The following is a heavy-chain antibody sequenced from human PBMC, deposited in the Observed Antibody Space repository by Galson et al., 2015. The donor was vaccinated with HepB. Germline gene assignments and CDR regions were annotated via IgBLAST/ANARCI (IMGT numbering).Heavy chain of an antibody. CDR3: ARARYSASAPDQ. CDR2: ISPYNTNT. Sequence: SVKVSCKASGYTFTQYGISWVRQAPGHGLEWMGWISPYNTNTNYAQNLQGRVTMTTDTSTTTFYMELRSLRSDDTAVYYCARARYSASAPDQWGQGTLVTVFS. D-gene: IGHD6-13*01. CDR1: GYTFTQYG. V-gene: IGHV1-18*01. J-gene: IGHJ5*02.